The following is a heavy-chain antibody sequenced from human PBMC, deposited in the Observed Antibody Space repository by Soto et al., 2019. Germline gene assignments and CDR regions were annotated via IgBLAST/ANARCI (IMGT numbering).Heavy chain of an antibody. Sequence: EASVKVSCKASGYTFTSYGISWVRQAPGQGLEWMGWISAYNGNTNYAQKLQGRVTMTTDTSTSTVYMQLSSLTSEDTAVYYCARDDSGFSGSHYIDYFNYWGQGALVTVSS. J-gene: IGHJ4*02. CDR1: GYTFTSYG. V-gene: IGHV1-18*01. CDR2: ISAYNGNT. CDR3: ARDDSGFSGSHYIDYFNY. D-gene: IGHD1-26*01.